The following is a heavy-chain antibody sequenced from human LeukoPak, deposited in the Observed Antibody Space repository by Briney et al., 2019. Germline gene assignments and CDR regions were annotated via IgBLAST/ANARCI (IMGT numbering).Heavy chain of an antibody. V-gene: IGHV3-23*01. D-gene: IGHD6-13*01. CDR3: AKADGSGYSSSWYCFDY. CDR2: ISGSGGYT. Sequence: PGGSLRLSCAASGFTFSSYALSWVRQAPGKGLEWVSAISGSGGYTYYADSVKGRFTISRDNSKNTLYLQMNSLRAEDTAVYYCAKADGSGYSSSWYCFDYWGQGTLVTVSS. J-gene: IGHJ4*02. CDR1: GFTFSSYA.